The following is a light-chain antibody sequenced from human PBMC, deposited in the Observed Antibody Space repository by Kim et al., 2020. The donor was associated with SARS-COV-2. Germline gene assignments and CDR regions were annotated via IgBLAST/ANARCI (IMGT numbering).Light chain of an antibody. Sequence: SSPGDRATIACRASESTGEYLAWYQHKPGQAPNLLISGAFTLQPGIPARFSGSRSGTHFTLTISSLQPEDVATYYCQKYNDWPLTFGGGTKVDIK. CDR3: QKYNDWPLT. CDR2: GAF. V-gene: IGKV1-27*01. CDR1: ESTGEY. J-gene: IGKJ4*01.